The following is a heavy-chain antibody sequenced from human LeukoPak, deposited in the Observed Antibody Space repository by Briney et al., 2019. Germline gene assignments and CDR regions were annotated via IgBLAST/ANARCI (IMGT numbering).Heavy chain of an antibody. D-gene: IGHD2-15*01. V-gene: IGHV3-21*01. CDR3: ARGAVVVVAATVSYYYYYMDV. J-gene: IGHJ6*03. CDR2: ISSSSSYI. Sequence: GGSLRLSCAASGFTFSSYSMNWVRQAPGKGLEWVSSISSSSSYIYYADSVKGRFTISRDNAKNSLYLQMNSLRAEDTAVYYCARGAVVVVAATVSYYYYYMDVWGKGTTVTVSS. CDR1: GFTFSSYS.